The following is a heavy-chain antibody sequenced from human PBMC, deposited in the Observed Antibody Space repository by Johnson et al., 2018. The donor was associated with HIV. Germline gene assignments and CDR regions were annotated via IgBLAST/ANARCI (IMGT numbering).Heavy chain of an antibody. D-gene: IGHD1-26*01. CDR3: ARVSVVGAEAFDI. V-gene: IGHV3-74*01. CDR2: INIDVSVT. J-gene: IGHJ3*02. Sequence: VQLVESGGGLVQPGGSLRLSCAASGFTFTSYWMHWVRQAPGKGLVWVSRINIDVSVTTYADSVKGRFTISRDNAKNTLYLQLKSLRAEDTAVYYCARVSVVGAEAFDIWSQGTVVTVSS. CDR1: GFTFTSYW.